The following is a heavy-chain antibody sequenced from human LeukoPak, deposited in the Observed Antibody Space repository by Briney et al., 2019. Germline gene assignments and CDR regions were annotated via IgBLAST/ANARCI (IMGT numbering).Heavy chain of an antibody. CDR2: ISGSGGST. J-gene: IGHJ4*02. CDR3: AALRGYSYGGYFDY. CDR1: GFTFSSYA. D-gene: IGHD5-18*01. Sequence: QTGGSLRLSCAASGFTFSSYAMSWVRPAPGKGLEWVSAISGSGGSTYYADSVKGRFTISRDNSKNTLYLQMNSLRAEDTAVYYCAALRGYSYGGYFDYWGQGTLVTVSS. V-gene: IGHV3-23*01.